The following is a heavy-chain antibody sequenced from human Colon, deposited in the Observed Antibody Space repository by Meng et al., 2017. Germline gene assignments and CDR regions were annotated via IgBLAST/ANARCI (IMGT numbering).Heavy chain of an antibody. CDR2: INHSGST. CDR1: ADSIRSNY. D-gene: IGHD7-27*01. V-gene: IGHV4-59*01. CDR3: ARVWSTASNCGPHYYFDY. Sequence: SETLSLTCAVSADSIRSNYLSWIRQPPGKGLEWIGYINHSGSTNYNLSLKSRVTISVDTSTNQISLKLSSVTAADTAVYYCARVWSTASNCGPHYYFDYWGQGTLVTVSS. J-gene: IGHJ4*02.